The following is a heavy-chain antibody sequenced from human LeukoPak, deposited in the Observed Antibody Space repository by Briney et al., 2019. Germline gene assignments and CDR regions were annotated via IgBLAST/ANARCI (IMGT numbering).Heavy chain of an antibody. J-gene: IGHJ5*02. CDR1: GFTFSNYW. Sequence: GGSLSHSCAASGFTFSNYWMHWVRQAPGKGLVWVSRINSDGINTSYADSVKGRFTISRDNAKNTLNLQMNSLRAEDTAVYYCARDLGQYYDTSDNWFDPWGQGTLVSVSS. CDR3: ARDLGQYYDTSDNWFDP. V-gene: IGHV3-74*01. CDR2: INSDGINT. D-gene: IGHD3-22*01.